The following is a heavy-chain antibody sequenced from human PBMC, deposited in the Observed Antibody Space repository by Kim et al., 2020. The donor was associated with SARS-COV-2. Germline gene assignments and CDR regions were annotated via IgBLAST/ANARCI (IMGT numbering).Heavy chain of an antibody. J-gene: IGHJ4*02. CDR1: GDSVSSNSAA. Sequence: SQTLSLTCAISGDSVSSNSAAWNWIRQSPSRGLEWLGRTYYRSKWYNDYAVSVKSRITINPDTSKNQFSLQLNSVTPEDTAVYYCARAHVSSVAVAGSPPFDYWGQGTLVTVSS. CDR2: TYYRSKWYN. D-gene: IGHD6-19*01. V-gene: IGHV6-1*01. CDR3: ARAHVSSVAVAGSPPFDY.